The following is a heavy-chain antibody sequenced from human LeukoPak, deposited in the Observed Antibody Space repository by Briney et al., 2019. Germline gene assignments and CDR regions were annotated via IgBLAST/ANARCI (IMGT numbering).Heavy chain of an antibody. V-gene: IGHV1-2*02. CDR3: ARDSVTMVRGIIHRTSWFDP. CDR1: GYIFTGYY. J-gene: IGHJ5*02. CDR2: INPNSGGT. Sequence: ASVKVSCKASGYIFTGYYMHWVRQAPGQGLEWMGWINPNSGGTNYAQKFQGRVTMTRDTSISTAYMELSRLRSDDRAVYFCARDSVTMVRGIIHRTSWFDPWGQGTLVTVSP. D-gene: IGHD3-10*01.